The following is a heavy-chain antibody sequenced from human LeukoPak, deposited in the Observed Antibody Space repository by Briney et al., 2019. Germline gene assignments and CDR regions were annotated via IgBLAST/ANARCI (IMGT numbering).Heavy chain of an antibody. Sequence: SQTLSLTCVVSGDSVSSKNGAWNWIRQSPSRGLELLGRTYYRSQWYNDYAESMEGRKTISQDTSKNQYSLHLNSVTPDDTAVYYCARDFGTTGWHTFDYWAREPWSPSPQ. V-gene: IGHV6-1*01. CDR2: TYYRSQWYN. J-gene: IGHJ4*02. CDR3: ARDFGTTGWHTFDY. D-gene: IGHD6-19*01. CDR1: GDSVSSKNGA.